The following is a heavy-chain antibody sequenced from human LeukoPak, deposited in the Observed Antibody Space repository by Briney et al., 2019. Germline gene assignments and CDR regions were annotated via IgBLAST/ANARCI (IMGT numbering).Heavy chain of an antibody. Sequence: PGGSLRLSCAASGFTFDDYGMSWVRQAPGKGLEWVSGINWNGGSTGYADSVKGRFTISRDNAKNSLYLQMNSLRAEDTALYYCARGIPGDSSGYPRGSFNYWGQGTLVTVSS. D-gene: IGHD3-22*01. CDR2: INWNGGST. CDR3: ARGIPGDSSGYPRGSFNY. J-gene: IGHJ4*02. V-gene: IGHV3-20*04. CDR1: GFTFDDYG.